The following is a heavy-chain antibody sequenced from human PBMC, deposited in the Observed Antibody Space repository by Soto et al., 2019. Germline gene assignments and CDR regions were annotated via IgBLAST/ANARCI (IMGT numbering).Heavy chain of an antibody. CDR1: GFTFSDHY. CDR3: ARNTLSAAGSDNYGLDV. CDR2: ISGSGFTI. D-gene: IGHD6-13*01. V-gene: IGHV3-11*01. J-gene: IGHJ6*02. Sequence: QVQLVESGGGLVKPGGSLRLSCAASGFTFSDHYMSWIRQAPGMGLAWVAYISGSGFTIYNADSVKGRSTISRDNAKNSLYLQMDSLRAEDTAVYYCARNTLSAAGSDNYGLDVWGRGTTVAVSS.